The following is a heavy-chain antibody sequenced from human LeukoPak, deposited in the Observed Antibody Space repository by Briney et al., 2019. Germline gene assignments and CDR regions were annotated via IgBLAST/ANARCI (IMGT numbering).Heavy chain of an antibody. Sequence: ASVKVSCKTSGYTFTDYYMHWVRQAPGQGLEWMGWINPNSGGTNYAQKFQGRVTMTRDTSISTAYMELSSLRSDDTAVYYCAREAHSREFDYWGQGTLVTVSS. CDR3: AREAHSREFDY. CDR1: GYTFTDYY. D-gene: IGHD3-22*01. J-gene: IGHJ4*02. CDR2: INPNSGGT. V-gene: IGHV1-2*02.